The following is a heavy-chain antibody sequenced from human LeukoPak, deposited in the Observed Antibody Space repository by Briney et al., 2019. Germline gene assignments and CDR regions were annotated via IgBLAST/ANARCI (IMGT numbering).Heavy chain of an antibody. V-gene: IGHV1-69*04. D-gene: IGHD3-22*01. CDR2: IIPIFGIA. CDR1: GGTFSSYA. Sequence: GASVKVSCKASGGTFSSYAISWVRQAPGQGLEWMGRIIPIFGIANYAQKFQGRATITADKSTSTAYMELSSLRSEDTAVYYCARDEYYYDSSGYEQWGQGTLVTVSS. CDR3: ARDEYYYDSSGYEQ. J-gene: IGHJ4*02.